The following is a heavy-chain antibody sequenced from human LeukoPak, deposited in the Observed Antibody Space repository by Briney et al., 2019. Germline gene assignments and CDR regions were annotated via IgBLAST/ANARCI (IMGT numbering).Heavy chain of an antibody. CDR3: AGGIAAAGTDY. CDR2: IIPIFGTA. J-gene: IGHJ4*02. V-gene: IGHV1-69*05. D-gene: IGHD6-13*01. CDR1: GGTFSSYA. Sequence: ASVKVSCKASGGTFSSYAISWVRQAPGQGLEWMGRIIPIFGTANYAQKFQGRVTITTDESTGTAYMELSSLRSEDTAVYYCAGGIAAAGTDYWGQGTLVTVSS.